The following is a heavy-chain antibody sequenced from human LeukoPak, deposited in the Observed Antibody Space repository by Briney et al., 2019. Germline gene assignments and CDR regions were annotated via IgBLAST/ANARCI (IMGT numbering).Heavy chain of an antibody. V-gene: IGHV3-23*01. J-gene: IGHJ4*02. CDR1: RFTFSSYA. Sequence: GGSLRLSCAASRFTFSSYAVSWVRQAPGKGLEWVSAISGSGGSTYYADSVKGRFTISRDNSKNTLYLQMNSLRAEDTAVYYCASTKTMIVVVLGYWGQGSLVTVSS. CDR2: ISGSGGST. CDR3: ASTKTMIVVVLGY. D-gene: IGHD3-22*01.